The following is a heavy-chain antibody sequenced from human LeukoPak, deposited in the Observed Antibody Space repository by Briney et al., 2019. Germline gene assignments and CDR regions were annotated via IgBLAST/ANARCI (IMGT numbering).Heavy chain of an antibody. CDR2: IYYSGST. CDR1: GGSISSSSYY. D-gene: IGHD2-15*01. CDR3: ARLNIVVVVAAEYYFDY. V-gene: IGHV4-39*01. Sequence: SETLSLTCTVSGGSISSSSYYWGWIRQPPGKGLEWIGSIYYSGSTYYNPSLKSRVTISVDTSKNQFSLKLSSVTAADTAVYYCARLNIVVVVAAEYYFDYWGQGTLVTVSS. J-gene: IGHJ4*02.